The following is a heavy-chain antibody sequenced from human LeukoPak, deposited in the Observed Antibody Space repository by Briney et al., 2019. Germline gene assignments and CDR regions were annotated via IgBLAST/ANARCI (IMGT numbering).Heavy chain of an antibody. J-gene: IGHJ4*02. CDR1: GFTFSDFE. Sequence: QPGGSLRLSCAASGFTFSDFEMNWVRQAPGKGLEWVSVISDSGDYTSYADSVRGRFTISRDNSRNTLYLQMISLRPEDTAVYYCAKDTSIGKYCTNGVCSPFDYWGQGTLVTVSS. V-gene: IGHV3-23*01. CDR2: ISDSGDYT. CDR3: AKDTSIGKYCTNGVCSPFDY. D-gene: IGHD2-8*01.